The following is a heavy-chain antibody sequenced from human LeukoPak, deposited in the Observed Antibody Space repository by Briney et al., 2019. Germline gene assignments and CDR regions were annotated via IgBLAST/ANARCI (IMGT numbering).Heavy chain of an antibody. D-gene: IGHD3-9*01. CDR1: GFTFNSYV. CDR2: IKSKTDGGTT. J-gene: IGHJ6*02. CDR3: TTSVRYFDFYYYGMDV. V-gene: IGHV3-15*01. Sequence: PGGSLRLSCVASGFTFNSYVMTWVRQAPGKGLEWVGRIKSKTDGGTTDYAAPGKGRFTISRDGSKNTLYLQMNSLKTEDTAVYYCTTSVRYFDFYYYGMDVWGQGTTVTVSS.